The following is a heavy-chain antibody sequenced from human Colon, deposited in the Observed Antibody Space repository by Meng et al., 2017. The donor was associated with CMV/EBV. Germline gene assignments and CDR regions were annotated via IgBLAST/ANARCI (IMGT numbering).Heavy chain of an antibody. CDR2: INPINGDT. CDR3: ATIASLADY. V-gene: IGHV1-2*02. Sequence: SVNVSCKASGYTLTDHYMHWVRQAPGQGLEWMGWINPINGDTDFPQKFQGRVTMTRDTSISTAYMELRGLTHADTAVYFCATIASLADYWGQGTQVTVSS. J-gene: IGHJ4*02. CDR1: GYTLTDHY.